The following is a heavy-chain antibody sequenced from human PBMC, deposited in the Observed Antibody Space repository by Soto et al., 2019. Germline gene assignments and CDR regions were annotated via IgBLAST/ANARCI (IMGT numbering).Heavy chain of an antibody. CDR2: ISYDGSNK. Sequence: PGGSLRLSCAASGFTFSSYAMHWVRQAPGKGLEWVAVISYDGSNKYYADSVKGRFTISRDNSKNTLYLQMNSLRAEDTAVYYCARGSDITMIVVVLLGGMDVWGQGTTVTVSS. D-gene: IGHD3-22*01. CDR3: ARGSDITMIVVVLLGGMDV. CDR1: GFTFSSYA. J-gene: IGHJ6*02. V-gene: IGHV3-30-3*01.